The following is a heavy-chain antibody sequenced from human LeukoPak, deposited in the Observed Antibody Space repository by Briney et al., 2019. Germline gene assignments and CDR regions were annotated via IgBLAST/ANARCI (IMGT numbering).Heavy chain of an antibody. Sequence: SETLSLTCTVSGGSISSYYWSWIRQPPGKGLEWIGYIYYSGSTNYNPSLKSRVTIPVDTSKNQFSLKLSSVTAADTAVYYCARDLDYGSGPSHYYYMDVWGKGTTVTVSS. CDR1: GGSISSYY. CDR2: IYYSGST. J-gene: IGHJ6*03. V-gene: IGHV4-59*01. CDR3: ARDLDYGSGPSHYYYMDV. D-gene: IGHD3-10*01.